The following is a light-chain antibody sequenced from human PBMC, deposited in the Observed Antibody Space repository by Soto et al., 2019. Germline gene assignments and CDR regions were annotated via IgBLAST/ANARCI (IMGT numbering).Light chain of an antibody. CDR2: GAS. CDR1: QSVSSSY. J-gene: IGKJ1*01. Sequence: EIVLPQSPGTLSLSPGERATLSCRASQSVSSSYLAWYQQKPRQAPRLLIYGASSRATGIPDRFSGSGSGTDFTLTISRLEPEDFALYYCQQYQNLWTFGQGTKVDIK. V-gene: IGKV3-20*01. CDR3: QQYQNLWT.